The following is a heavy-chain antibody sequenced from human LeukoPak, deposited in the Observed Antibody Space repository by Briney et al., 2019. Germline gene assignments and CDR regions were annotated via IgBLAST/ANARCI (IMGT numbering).Heavy chain of an antibody. V-gene: IGHV3-23*01. J-gene: IGHJ6*02. CDR2: ISSSGATT. CDR3: AKVSTVAPPKYCGLDV. CDR1: ALTFSSHA. D-gene: IGHD3-3*02. Sequence: GGSLRLSCAASALTFSSHAVTWVRQAPGKGLEWVSAISSSGATTYYADSVQGRFTISRDSSKNTLYLLMNTLRAEDTAVYYCAKVSTVAPPKYCGLDVWGQGTTVTVSS.